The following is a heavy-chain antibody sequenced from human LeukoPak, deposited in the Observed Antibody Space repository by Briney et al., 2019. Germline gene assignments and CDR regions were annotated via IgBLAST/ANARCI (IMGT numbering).Heavy chain of an antibody. V-gene: IGHV1-8*01. CDR2: MNPNSGNT. D-gene: IGHD3-3*01. J-gene: IGHJ4*02. CDR3: ARAVDLRTYYDFWSGYLNFDY. Sequence: ASVKVSCKSSGYTFTSYDINWVRQATGQPLEWMRWMNPNSGNTGYEQKFQGRVTMTRNTSISTAYMELSSLRSEDTAVYYCARAVDLRTYYDFWSGYLNFDYWGQGTLVTVSS. CDR1: GYTFTSYD.